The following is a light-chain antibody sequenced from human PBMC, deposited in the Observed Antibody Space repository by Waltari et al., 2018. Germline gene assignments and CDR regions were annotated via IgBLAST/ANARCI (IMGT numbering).Light chain of an antibody. CDR2: EVR. CDR1: SSDIGRYNL. V-gene: IGLV2-23*02. CDR3: CSYAGGASYV. J-gene: IGLJ1*01. Sequence: QSALAQPASVSGSPGQSITISCAGGSSDIGRYNLVSWYQQHPDNAPKLIIYEVRQRPSGLSNRFSGSKSGSTASLTISGLQAEDEATYYCCSYAGGASYVFGTGTQVSVV.